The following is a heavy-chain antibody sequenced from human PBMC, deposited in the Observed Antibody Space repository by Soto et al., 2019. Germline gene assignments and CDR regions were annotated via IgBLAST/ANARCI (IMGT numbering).Heavy chain of an antibody. D-gene: IGHD3-22*01. V-gene: IGHV1-69*01. Sequence: QVQLVQSGAEVKKPGSSVKVSCMASGGTFNTFAISWVRQAPVQGLECMGGIIPMFGTAHYAQKFQGRVTITEDESTRTVYMDLSSLRSEDTAVYYCARFSPPRGYYAYWGQGTLVTVSS. J-gene: IGHJ4*02. CDR1: GGTFNTFA. CDR2: IIPMFGTA. CDR3: ARFSPPRGYYAY.